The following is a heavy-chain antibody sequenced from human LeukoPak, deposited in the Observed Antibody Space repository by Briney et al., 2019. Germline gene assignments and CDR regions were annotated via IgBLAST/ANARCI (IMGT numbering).Heavy chain of an antibody. CDR1: GGSISSHY. CDR3: ARGPIGYEYVWGSWFDY. J-gene: IGHJ4*02. D-gene: IGHD3-16*01. CDR2: LYYSGST. V-gene: IGHV4-59*11. Sequence: SETLSLTCTDSGGSISSHYWSWIRQPPGKGLEWIGHLYYSGSTNYNPSLKSRVTISVDMSKKQFSLRLTSVNAADTAAYYCARGPIGYEYVWGSWFDYWGQGTLVTVSS.